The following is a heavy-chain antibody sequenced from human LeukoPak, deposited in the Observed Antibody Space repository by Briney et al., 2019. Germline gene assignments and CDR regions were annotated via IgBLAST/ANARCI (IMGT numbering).Heavy chain of an antibody. J-gene: IGHJ4*02. CDR3: AREGQQLALDY. CDR1: GYTFTSYY. Sequence: ASVKVSSKASGYTFTSYYMHWVRQAPGQELEWMGIINPSGGSTSSAQKFQSRVTMTRDTSTSTVYMELSSLSSEDTGVYYCAREGQQLALDYWGQGTLVTVSS. CDR2: INPSGGST. V-gene: IGHV1-46*03. D-gene: IGHD6-13*01.